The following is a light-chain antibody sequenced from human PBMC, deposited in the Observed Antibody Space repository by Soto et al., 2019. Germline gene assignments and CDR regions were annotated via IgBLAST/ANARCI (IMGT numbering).Light chain of an antibody. CDR2: GVS. V-gene: IGKV3-15*01. J-gene: IGKJ1*01. Sequence: EIVMTQSPATLSVSPGETATLSCRASQSVAGNLAWYQQKPGQPPRLLIYGVSTRATGVPARFSGSGSETEFTLTISSLQSEDFAVYYCQQYNNWPRTFGQGNKVDIK. CDR1: QSVAGN. CDR3: QQYNNWPRT.